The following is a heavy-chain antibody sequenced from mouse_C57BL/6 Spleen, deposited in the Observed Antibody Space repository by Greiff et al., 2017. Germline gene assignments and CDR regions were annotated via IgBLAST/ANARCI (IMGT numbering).Heavy chain of an antibody. CDR3: AREQFLRLDY. CDR1: GYSITSGYY. V-gene: IGHV3-6*01. CDR2: ISYDGSN. Sequence: EVQLQQSGPGLVKPSQSLSLTCSVTGYSITSGYYWNWIRQFPGNKLEWMGYISYDGSNNYNPSLKNRISITRDTSKNQFFLKLNSVTTEDTATYYCAREQFLRLDYWGEGTTLSVSS. J-gene: IGHJ2*01. D-gene: IGHD1-2*01.